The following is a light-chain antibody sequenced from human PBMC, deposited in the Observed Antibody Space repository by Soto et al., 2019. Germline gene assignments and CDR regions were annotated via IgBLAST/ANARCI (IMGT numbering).Light chain of an antibody. CDR3: SSYTSSNTWV. CDR1: SSDVDGYNY. CDR2: EVS. V-gene: IGLV2-14*01. Sequence: QSALTQPASVSGSPGQSITISCTGTSSDVDGYNYVSWYQQHPGKVPRLMIYEVSNRPSGLSNRFSGSKSGNTASLTISGLQAEDEADYYCSSYTSSNTWVFGGGTKLTVL. J-gene: IGLJ3*02.